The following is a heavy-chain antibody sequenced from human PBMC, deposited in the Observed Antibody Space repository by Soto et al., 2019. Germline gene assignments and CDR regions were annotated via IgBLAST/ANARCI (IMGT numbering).Heavy chain of an antibody. J-gene: IGHJ6*02. CDR2: IYPGDSDT. D-gene: IGHD2-15*01. Sequence: GESLKISRKGSGYSFTTHCIGWVRQMSGKGLEWMGIIYPGDSDTRYSPSFQGQVTISADQPMSTAHLQWSSLRASDTAIYYCASPIRYCSGDNCYGYGMDVWGQGTTVTVS. CDR1: GYSFTTHC. CDR3: ASPIRYCSGDNCYGYGMDV. V-gene: IGHV5-51*04.